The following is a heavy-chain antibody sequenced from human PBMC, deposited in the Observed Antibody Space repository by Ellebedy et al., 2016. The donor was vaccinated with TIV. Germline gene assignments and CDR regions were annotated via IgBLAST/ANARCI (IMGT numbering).Heavy chain of an antibody. CDR2: ISYDGSNK. CDR1: GFTFSSYG. CDR3: ARGEYYDSSGLPPLDY. Sequence: GESLKISXAASGFTFSSYGMHWVRQAPGKGLEWVAVISYDGSNKYYADSVKGRFTISRDNSKNTLYLQMNSLRAEDTAVYYCARGEYYDSSGLPPLDYWGQGTLVTVSS. V-gene: IGHV3-30*19. D-gene: IGHD3-22*01. J-gene: IGHJ4*02.